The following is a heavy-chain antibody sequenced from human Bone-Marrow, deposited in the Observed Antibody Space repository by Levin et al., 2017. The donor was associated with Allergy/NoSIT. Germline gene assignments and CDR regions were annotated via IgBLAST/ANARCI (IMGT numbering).Heavy chain of an antibody. V-gene: IGHV4-34*01. CDR1: GGSFSGYY. D-gene: IGHD3-10*01. CDR3: ARAPRRITMVRGVIITLYWFDP. Sequence: SQTLSLTCAVYGGSFSGYYWSWIRPPPGKGLEWIGEINHSGSTNYNPSLKSRVTISVDTSKNQFSLKLSSVTAADTAVYYCARAPRRITMVRGVIITLYWFDPWGQGTLVTVSS. J-gene: IGHJ5*02. CDR2: INHSGST.